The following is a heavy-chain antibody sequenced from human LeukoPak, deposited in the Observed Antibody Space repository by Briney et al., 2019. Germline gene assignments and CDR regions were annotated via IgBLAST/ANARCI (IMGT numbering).Heavy chain of an antibody. D-gene: IGHD6-6*01. CDR1: GGSISSHY. CDR3: ASDSSLTNAFDI. J-gene: IGHJ3*02. Sequence: PSETLSLTCTVSGGSISSHYWSWIRQPPGKGLEWIGYIYYSGSTNYNPSLKSRVTISVDTSKNQFSLKLSSVTAADTAVYYCASDSSLTNAFDIWGQGTMVTVSS. V-gene: IGHV4-59*11. CDR2: IYYSGST.